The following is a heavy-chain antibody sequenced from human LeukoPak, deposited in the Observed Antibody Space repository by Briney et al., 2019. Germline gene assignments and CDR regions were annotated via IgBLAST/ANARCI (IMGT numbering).Heavy chain of an antibody. V-gene: IGHV3-23*01. Sequence: GGSLRLSCAASGFTFSGYAMTWVRQAPGKGLEWVSGVGGSDGSTFYADSVKGRFTISRDNSKNTPYLQMNSLRVEDTAVYYCAKVGGGRIAAAGSHYWGQGTLVTVSS. D-gene: IGHD6-13*01. J-gene: IGHJ4*02. CDR3: AKVGGGRIAAAGSHY. CDR2: VGGSDGST. CDR1: GFTFSGYA.